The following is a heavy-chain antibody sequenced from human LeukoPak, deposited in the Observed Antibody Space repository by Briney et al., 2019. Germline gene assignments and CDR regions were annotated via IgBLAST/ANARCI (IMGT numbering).Heavy chain of an antibody. CDR2: IYTSGST. CDR3: ARSHYYYMDA. V-gene: IGHV4-4*09. Sequence: PSETLSLTCTVSGGSISSYYWSWIRQPPGKGLEWIGYIYTSGSTNYNPSLKSRVTISVDTSKNQFSLKLSSVTAADTAVYYCARSHYYYMDAWGKGTTVTVSS. J-gene: IGHJ6*03. CDR1: GGSISSYY.